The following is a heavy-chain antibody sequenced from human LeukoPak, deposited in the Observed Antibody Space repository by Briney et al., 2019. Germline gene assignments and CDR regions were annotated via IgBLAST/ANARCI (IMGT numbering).Heavy chain of an antibody. V-gene: IGHV3-23*01. Sequence: GGSPRLSCAASGFTFYSYAMSWVRQAPGKGLEWVATISGSGDTTYYADSVKGRFTISRDNSKNTLYLQMNNMRTEDTAVYYCATAASMGYYYMDVWGKGTTVTVSS. CDR3: ATAASMGYYYMDV. CDR2: ISGSGDTT. J-gene: IGHJ6*03. CDR1: GFTFYSYA. D-gene: IGHD2/OR15-2a*01.